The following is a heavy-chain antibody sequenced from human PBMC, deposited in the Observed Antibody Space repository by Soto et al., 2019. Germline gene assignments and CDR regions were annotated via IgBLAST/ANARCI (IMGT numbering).Heavy chain of an antibody. D-gene: IGHD3-9*01. CDR2: IYWDDDK. CDR3: AHSLYYDILTGYYITPYYFDY. V-gene: IGHV2-5*02. CDR1: GFSLSTSGVG. J-gene: IGHJ4*02. Sequence: SGPTLVKPTQTLTLTCTFSGFSLSTSGVGVGWIRQPPGKALEWLALIYWDDDKRYSPSLKSRLTITKDTSKNQVVLTMTNMDPVDTATYYCAHSLYYDILTGYYITPYYFDYWGQGTLVTVSS.